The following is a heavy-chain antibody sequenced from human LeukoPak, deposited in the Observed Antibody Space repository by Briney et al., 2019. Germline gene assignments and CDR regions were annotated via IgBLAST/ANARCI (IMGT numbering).Heavy chain of an antibody. J-gene: IGHJ4*02. D-gene: IGHD6-13*01. CDR1: GFTFSSYA. CDR2: ISSSGGST. V-gene: IGHV3-23*01. Sequence: GGSLRLSCAASGFTFSSYAMSWVRQAPGKGLEWVSAISSSGGSTYYADSVKGRFTISRDNSENTLNLQMNSLRAEDTAVYYYAKARAGDITAAFNYWGQGTLVTVSS. CDR3: AKARAGDITAAFNY.